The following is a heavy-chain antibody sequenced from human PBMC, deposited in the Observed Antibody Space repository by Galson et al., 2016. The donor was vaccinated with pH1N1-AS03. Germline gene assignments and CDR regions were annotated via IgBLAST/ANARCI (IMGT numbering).Heavy chain of an antibody. Sequence: TLSLTCTVSGGSINSGSYYWSWIRQPAGKGLEWIGRIHTSGSTNYNPSLKSRVTTSVDSSKNQFSLNLSSVTAADTAGYYCATHTSDYWYYVDVWGKGTTVTVSS. CDR2: IHTSGST. CDR3: ATHTSDYWYYVDV. D-gene: IGHD3-22*01. V-gene: IGHV4-61*02. J-gene: IGHJ6*03. CDR1: GGSINSGSYY.